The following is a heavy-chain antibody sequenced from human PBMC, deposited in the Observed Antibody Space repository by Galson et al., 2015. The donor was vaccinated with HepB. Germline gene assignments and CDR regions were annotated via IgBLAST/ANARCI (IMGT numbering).Heavy chain of an antibody. V-gene: IGHV4-59*12. Sequence: ETLSLTCTVSGGALRSYLWTWIRQPPGKGLEWVGYINSRGSTDYNPALRSRVTMSMDTSKNQFSLRLTSVTAADAAVYYCAATYTNGPSLEAFESWGQGTVITVSS. CDR3: AATYTNGPSLEAFES. CDR1: GGALRSYL. CDR2: INSRGST. J-gene: IGHJ3*02. D-gene: IGHD2-8*01.